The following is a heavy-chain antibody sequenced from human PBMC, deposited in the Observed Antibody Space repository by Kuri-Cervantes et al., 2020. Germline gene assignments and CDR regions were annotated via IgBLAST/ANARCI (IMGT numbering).Heavy chain of an antibody. CDR2: MFYSGSP. V-gene: IGHV4-39*01. Sequence: SETLSLTCTVSGASISSSSYYWGWIRQPPGKGLEWTGTMFYSGSPYLNPSLKSRVSISVDTSKNQFSLKLSSVTAADTALYYCARRKFNLLTGTNWFDLWGQGTLVTVSS. CDR3: ARRKFNLLTGTNWFDL. D-gene: IGHD3-9*01. J-gene: IGHJ5*02. CDR1: GASISSSSYY.